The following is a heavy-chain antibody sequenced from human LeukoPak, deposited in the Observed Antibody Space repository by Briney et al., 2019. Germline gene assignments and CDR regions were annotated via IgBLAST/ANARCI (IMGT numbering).Heavy chain of an antibody. V-gene: IGHV3-23*01. J-gene: IGHJ4*02. CDR3: AKESNYDFWMGVDY. D-gene: IGHD3-3*01. CDR2: ISGSGGST. Sequence: GGSLRLSCAASGFTFGSYAMSWVRQAPGKGLEWVSAISGSGGSTYYADSVKGRFTISRDNSKNTLYLQMNSLRAEDTAVYYCAKESNYDFWMGVDYWGQRTLVTVSS. CDR1: GFTFGSYA.